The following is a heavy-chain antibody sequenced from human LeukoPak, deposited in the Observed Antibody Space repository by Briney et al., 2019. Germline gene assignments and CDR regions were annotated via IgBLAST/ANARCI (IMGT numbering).Heavy chain of an antibody. CDR3: ARGRGYGDYVGSAFDI. D-gene: IGHD4-17*01. J-gene: IGHJ3*02. Sequence: SETLSLTCTVSGGSISSGDYYWSWIRQPPGKGLEWIGYIFYSGSTYYNPSLKSRVTISVDTSKNQLSLKLNSMTAADTAVYYCARGRGYGDYVGSAFDIWGQGTMVTVSS. CDR1: GGSISSGDYY. V-gene: IGHV4-30-4*01. CDR2: IFYSGST.